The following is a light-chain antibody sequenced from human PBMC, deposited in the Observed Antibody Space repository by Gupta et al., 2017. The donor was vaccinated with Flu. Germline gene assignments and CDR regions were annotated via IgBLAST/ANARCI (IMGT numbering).Light chain of an antibody. CDR3: LLHLGGGISL. V-gene: IGLV8-61*01. J-gene: IGLJ2*01. Sequence: QTVVTHEPSVSLPPGRTVTLTCGLASGSVSSANYRSWYQQTPGQPPRTLIYSTNMRASGVPDRFSGSTLGNKIALTITGAQAEDDADYYCLLHLGGGISLFGGGTKLTVL. CDR1: SGSVSSANY. CDR2: STN.